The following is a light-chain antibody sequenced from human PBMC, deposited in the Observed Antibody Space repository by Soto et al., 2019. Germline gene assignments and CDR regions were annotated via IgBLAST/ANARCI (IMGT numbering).Light chain of an antibody. Sequence: QSVLTQPASGSGSPGQSITISCTGTSSDIGSYDLVSWYQQHPGTAPKLIIYEVTKRPSGVSTRFSGSKSGNTASLTISGLQAVDEADYYCCSFADFTYVFGTGTKVTVL. CDR3: CSFADFTYV. V-gene: IGLV2-23*02. CDR1: SSDIGSYDL. J-gene: IGLJ1*01. CDR2: EVT.